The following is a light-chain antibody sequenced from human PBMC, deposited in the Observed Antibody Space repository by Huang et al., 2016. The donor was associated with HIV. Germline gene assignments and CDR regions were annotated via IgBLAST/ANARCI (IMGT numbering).Light chain of an antibody. J-gene: IGKJ2*01. V-gene: IGKV3-11*01. Sequence: EIVLTQSPATLSLSPGERATLSCRTSQSVSSSLAWYQQKPGQAPRLLIYEASNRATGIPARFSGSGSGTDFTLTISSLEPDDFAVYYCQQRRNWPLMYTFGQGTKLEIK. CDR2: EAS. CDR3: QQRRNWPLMYT. CDR1: QSVSSS.